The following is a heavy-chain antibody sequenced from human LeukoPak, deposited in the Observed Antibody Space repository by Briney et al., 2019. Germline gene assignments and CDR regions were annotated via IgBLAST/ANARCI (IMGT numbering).Heavy chain of an antibody. CDR1: EFTFSSYS. J-gene: IGHJ4*02. Sequence: GGSLRLSCAASEFTFSSYSMNWVRQAPGKGLEWLSAINSEGDTFYADSVRGRFTISRDDSQDTLYLHMNSLRVEDTAVYFCARDMDWSYDYWGQGTQVTVSS. V-gene: IGHV3-66*01. CDR3: ARDMDWSYDY. D-gene: IGHD3/OR15-3a*01. CDR2: INSEGDT.